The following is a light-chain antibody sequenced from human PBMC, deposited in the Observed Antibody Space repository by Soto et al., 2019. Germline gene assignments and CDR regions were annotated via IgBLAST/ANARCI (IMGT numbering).Light chain of an antibody. V-gene: IGKV1-5*02. CDR2: DAS. J-gene: IGKJ1*01. Sequence: QVTQSPATLSASVGDRVTIICRASHCISSWLAWYQQKPGKXPXXLIYDASSLESGVPSRLSGSGSGTEFTLTISSMQPDDFATDYCQHYNSNPTFSQGTKVDIK. CDR1: HCISSW. CDR3: QHYNSNPT.